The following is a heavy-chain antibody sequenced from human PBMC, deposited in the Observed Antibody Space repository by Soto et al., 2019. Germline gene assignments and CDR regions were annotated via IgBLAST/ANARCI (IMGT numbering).Heavy chain of an antibody. CDR2: IYYSGST. J-gene: IGHJ4*02. V-gene: IGHV4-39*01. D-gene: IGHD3-3*01. CDR3: ARQMPPLAYEFWSGSENYFDY. Sequence: QLPVQESGPGLVKPSETLSLTCTVSGGSISRTSYYWAWIRQPPGKGLEWLGSIYYSGSTYYSPSLKSRVTIAVNTSKNQISLMVSCVTATDTAVYYCARQMPPLAYEFWSGSENYFDYWGQGTLVTVSS. CDR1: GGSISRTSYY.